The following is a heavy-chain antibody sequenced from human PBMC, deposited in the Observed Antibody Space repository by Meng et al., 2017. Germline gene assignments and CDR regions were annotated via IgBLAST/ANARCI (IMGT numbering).Heavy chain of an antibody. CDR1: DGSMNSYY. V-gene: IGHV4-59*01. J-gene: IGHJ5*02. CDR2: IHYSGST. CDR3: ARDSGSGTKGGFDP. Sequence: SETLSLTCSVSDGSMNSYYWSWMRQPPGKGLEWIGDIHYSGSTNYNPSLKSRVTISVDTSKNQFSLKLSSVTAADTAEYYWARDSGSGTKGGFDPWGQGTLVTVSS. D-gene: IGHD3-10*01.